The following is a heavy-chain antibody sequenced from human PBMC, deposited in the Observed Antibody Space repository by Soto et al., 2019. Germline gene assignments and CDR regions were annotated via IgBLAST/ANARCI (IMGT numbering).Heavy chain of an antibody. CDR2: MSGSGGST. D-gene: IGHD6-13*01. CDR1: GFTFSTYA. J-gene: IGHJ4*02. Sequence: EVQLLESGGGLVQPGGSLRLSCAASGFTFSTYAMTWVRQAPGKGLEWVSAMSGSGGSTYYADSVRGRFTISRDNSENTLYLQMNSLRAEDTAVYYCANIVAAGGRSQIDYWGQGTLVIVSS. CDR3: ANIVAAGGRSQIDY. V-gene: IGHV3-23*01.